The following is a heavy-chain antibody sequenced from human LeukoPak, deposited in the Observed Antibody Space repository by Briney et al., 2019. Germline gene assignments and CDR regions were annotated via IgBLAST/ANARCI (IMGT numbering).Heavy chain of an antibody. CDR1: GYTFTSYY. V-gene: IGHV1-46*01. CDR3: ARGGRVMKHGDYVHPGDY. CDR2: INPSGGST. Sequence: GASVKVSCKASGYTFTSYYMHWVRQAPGQGLEWMGIINPSGGSTSYAQKFQGRVTMTRDTSTSTVYMELSSLRSEDTAVYYCARGGRVMKHGDYVHPGDYWGQGTLVTVSS. J-gene: IGHJ4*02. D-gene: IGHD4-17*01.